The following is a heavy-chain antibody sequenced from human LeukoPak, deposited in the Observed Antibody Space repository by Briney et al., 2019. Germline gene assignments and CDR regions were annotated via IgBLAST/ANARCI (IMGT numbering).Heavy chain of an antibody. CDR3: ARGRGDRGFYFYYVDI. D-gene: IGHD2-21*02. V-gene: IGHV4-59*01. Sequence: KPSETRSPTCTVSGDSIRAYYWSWFRQPPGKGLEWIGYLSYSGTTNYNPSLESRVTISEDTSKQVFSLHLNSVTAADTAMYYCARGRGDRGFYFYYVDIWGKGTAGTVSS. J-gene: IGHJ6*03. CDR2: LSYSGTT. CDR1: GDSIRAYY.